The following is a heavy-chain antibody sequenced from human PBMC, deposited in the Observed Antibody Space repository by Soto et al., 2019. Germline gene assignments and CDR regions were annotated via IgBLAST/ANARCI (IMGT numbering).Heavy chain of an antibody. CDR2: ISYTGTT. CDR3: ARDTGFYGGYTWFDP. V-gene: IGHV4-31*03. CDR1: GGSISGAAYY. Sequence: QVQLQESGPGLLKPSQTLSLTCTVSGGSISGAAYYWSWIRHLPGKGLKWIGYISYTGTTYYSPSLESRVTISLVTSNNQFSLKLTSVTAAHTAVYYWARDTGFYGGYTWFDPWGQGPLVTVSS. D-gene: IGHD1-1*01. J-gene: IGHJ5*02.